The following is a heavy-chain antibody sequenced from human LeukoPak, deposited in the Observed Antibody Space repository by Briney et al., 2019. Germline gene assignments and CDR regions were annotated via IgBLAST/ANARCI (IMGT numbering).Heavy chain of an antibody. CDR2: ISNYNGNT. CDR1: GLPFTTYG. CDR3: ARMVAATGHGDY. D-gene: IGHD2-15*01. V-gene: IGHV1-18*01. J-gene: IGHJ4*02. Sequence: ASVTVSCKASGLPFTTYGITWGRQAPGQGLEWMGWISNYNGNTNYAQKLQGRVTMTTDTSTSTAYMELSSLRSEDTAVYYCARMVAATGHGDYWGQGTLVTVSS.